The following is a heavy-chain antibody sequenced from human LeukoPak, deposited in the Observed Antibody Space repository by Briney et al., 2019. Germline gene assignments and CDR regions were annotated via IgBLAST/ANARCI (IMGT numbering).Heavy chain of an antibody. CDR2: INHSGST. CDR3: ARHPGRDDYGLNPPNF. V-gene: IGHV4-34*01. D-gene: IGHD4-17*01. J-gene: IGHJ4*02. CDR1: GGSFSGYY. Sequence: PSETLSLTCAVYGGSFSGYYWSWIRQPPGKGLEWIGEINHSGSTNYNPSLKSRVTISVDTSKNQFSLKLSSVTAADTAVYYCARHPGRDDYGLNPPNFWGQGTLVTVSS.